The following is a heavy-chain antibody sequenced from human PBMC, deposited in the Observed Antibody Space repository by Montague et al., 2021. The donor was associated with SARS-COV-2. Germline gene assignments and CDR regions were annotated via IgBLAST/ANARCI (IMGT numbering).Heavy chain of an antibody. CDR2: IKQDGSEK. J-gene: IGHJ4*02. V-gene: IGHV3-7*03. CDR1: GFSSSSYW. Sequence: SLRLSCAASGFSSSSYWMSWVRQAPGKGLEWVANIKQDGSEKYYVDSVKGRFTISRDNAKNSLYLQMNSLRAEDTAVYYCARKTGGGYWGQGTLVTVSS. D-gene: IGHD3-16*01. CDR3: ARKTGGGY.